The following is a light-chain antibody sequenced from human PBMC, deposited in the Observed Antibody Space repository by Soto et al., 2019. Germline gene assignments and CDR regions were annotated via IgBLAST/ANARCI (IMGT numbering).Light chain of an antibody. Sequence: EIVLTQSPGTLSLSPGERATLSCRASQSVSSTYLAWYQQKPGQPPRLLIYGASNRATGIPDRSSGSGSGTDFTLTISRLEPEDFAVYYCQQYGGSRWTFGQGTRVDI. CDR2: GAS. V-gene: IGKV3-20*01. J-gene: IGKJ1*01. CDR3: QQYGGSRWT. CDR1: QSVSSTY.